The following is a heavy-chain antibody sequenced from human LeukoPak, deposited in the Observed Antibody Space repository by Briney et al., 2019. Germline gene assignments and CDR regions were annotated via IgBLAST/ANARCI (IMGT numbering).Heavy chain of an antibody. Sequence: SETLSLTCTVSGGSISSSSYYWGWIRQPPGRGLEWIGSIYYSGRTYFNPSLKSRVTISVDTSKNQFSLKLSSLTAADTAVYYCARVSLVWSSWPHIDYWGQGTLSPSPQ. V-gene: IGHV4-39*07. CDR3: ARVSLVWSSWPHIDY. J-gene: IGHJ4*02. CDR2: IYYSGRT. D-gene: IGHD6-13*01. CDR1: GGSISSSSYY.